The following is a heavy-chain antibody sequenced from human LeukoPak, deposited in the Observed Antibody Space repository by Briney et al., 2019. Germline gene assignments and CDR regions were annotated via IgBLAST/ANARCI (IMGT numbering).Heavy chain of an antibody. CDR1: GYTFTDYY. Sequence: ASVKVSCKASGYTFTDYYMHWVRQAPGQGLEGMGWINPNSGGTNYAQKFQGRVTMTRDTSISTAYMELSRLRSDDTPVYYCARVPINTYYGSGSFRGLFFDYWGQGTLVTVSS. D-gene: IGHD3-10*01. CDR2: INPNSGGT. V-gene: IGHV1-2*02. J-gene: IGHJ4*02. CDR3: ARVPINTYYGSGSFRGLFFDY.